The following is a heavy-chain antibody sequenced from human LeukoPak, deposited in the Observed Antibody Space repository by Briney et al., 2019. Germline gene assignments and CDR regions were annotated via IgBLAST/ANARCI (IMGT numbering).Heavy chain of an antibody. CDR2: IRNDGSNK. CDR1: GFTFSSYG. CDR3: AKPSTYYDFWSGSDIYFDY. V-gene: IGHV3-30*02. D-gene: IGHD3-3*01. J-gene: IGHJ4*02. Sequence: GGSLRLSCAASGFTFSSYGMHWVRQAPGKGREWVAFIRNDGSNKYYADSVKGRFTISRDNSKNTLYLQMNSLRAEDTAVYYCAKPSTYYDFWSGSDIYFDYWGQGTLVTVSS.